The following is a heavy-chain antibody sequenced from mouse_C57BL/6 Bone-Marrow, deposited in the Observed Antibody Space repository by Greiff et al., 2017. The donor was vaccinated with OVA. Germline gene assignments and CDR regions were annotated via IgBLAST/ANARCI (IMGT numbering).Heavy chain of an antibody. CDR3: ARFYYGSYFDY. CDR2: ISNFAYSI. J-gene: IGHJ2*01. Sequence: DVMLVASGGGLVQPGGSLTLSCAASGFTFSDYGMAWVRQAPRKGPEWVAFISNFAYSIDDADTVTGRFTISRENAKNTLYLEMSSLRSEDTAMYYCARFYYGSYFDYWGQGTTLTVSS. D-gene: IGHD1-1*01. CDR1: GFTFSDYG. V-gene: IGHV5-15*01.